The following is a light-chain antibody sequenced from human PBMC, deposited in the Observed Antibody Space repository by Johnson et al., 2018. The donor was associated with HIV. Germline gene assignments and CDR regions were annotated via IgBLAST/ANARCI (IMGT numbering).Light chain of an antibody. CDR1: TSNIGNND. CDR2: DNY. CDR3: GTGDSSLIVYV. Sequence: SVLTQPPSVSAAPGQKVTFSCSGSTSNIGNNDVSWYRHLPGTAPKLLIYDNYKRPSGIPDRFSGSKSGTSATLDITGLQTGDEADYYCGTGDSSLIVYVFATGTTVSVL. J-gene: IGLJ1*01. V-gene: IGLV1-51*01.